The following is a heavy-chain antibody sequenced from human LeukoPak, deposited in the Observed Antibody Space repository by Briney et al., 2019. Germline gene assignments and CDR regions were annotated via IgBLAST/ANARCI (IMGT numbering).Heavy chain of an antibody. CDR1: GFTFSSYG. CDR2: ISYDGSNK. Sequence: GGSLRLSCAASGFTFSSYGMHWVRQAPGKGLEWVAVISYDGSNKYYADSVKGRFTISRDNSKNTLYLQMNSLRAEDTAVYYCAGEKDPLGVATIGDFDYWGQGTLVTVSS. J-gene: IGHJ4*02. CDR3: AGEKDPLGVATIGDFDY. D-gene: IGHD5-12*01. V-gene: IGHV3-30*03.